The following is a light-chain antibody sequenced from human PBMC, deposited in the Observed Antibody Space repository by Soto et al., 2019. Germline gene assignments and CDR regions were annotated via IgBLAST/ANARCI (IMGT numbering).Light chain of an antibody. CDR2: HAS. CDR3: QQFNTYPT. V-gene: IGKV1-13*02. CDR1: QGISSA. J-gene: IGKJ4*01. Sequence: AIQLTRSPSSLSASVGDRVSITCRASQGISSALAWYQQKPGKAPKLLISHASSLESGGPSRFSGSGSGTDFTLTISSLQPEDFATYHCQQFNTYPTFGGGTKV.